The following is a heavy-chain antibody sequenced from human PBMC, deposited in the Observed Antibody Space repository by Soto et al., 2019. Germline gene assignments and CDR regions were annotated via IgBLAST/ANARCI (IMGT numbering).Heavy chain of an antibody. CDR3: ARAFAIDWYTYYVDY. V-gene: IGHV4-59*08. Sequence: QVQLQESGPGLVKPSETLSLTCTVSGASISGYYWSWIRQFPGKGLECLGYISYSGATNYTPSLKSRVTMSIDTSKNQFSLQLNSVTAADTAVYYCARAFAIDWYTYYVDYWGQGPLVTVSS. CDR1: GASISGYY. J-gene: IGHJ4*02. D-gene: IGHD3-9*01. CDR2: ISYSGAT.